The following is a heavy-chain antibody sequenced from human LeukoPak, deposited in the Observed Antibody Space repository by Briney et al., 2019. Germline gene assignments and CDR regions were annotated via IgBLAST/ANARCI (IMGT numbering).Heavy chain of an antibody. V-gene: IGHV1-2*02. J-gene: IGHJ4*02. CDR1: GYTFTGYY. Sequence: GASVKVSCKASGYTFTGYYMHWVRQAPGQGLEWMGWINPNSGGTNYAKKFQGRGTMTRDTSISTAYMELSRLRSDDTAVYYCARNLGSYYDSSGYYYCVYWGQGTLVTVSS. D-gene: IGHD3-22*01. CDR3: ARNLGSYYDSSGYYYCVY. CDR2: INPNSGGT.